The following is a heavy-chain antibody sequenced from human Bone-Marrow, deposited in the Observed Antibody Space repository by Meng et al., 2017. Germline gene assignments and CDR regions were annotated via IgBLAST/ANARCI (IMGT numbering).Heavy chain of an antibody. Sequence: GESLKISCAASGFTFSSYWMSWVRQAPGKGLEWVANIKQDGSEKYYVDSVKGRFTISRDNAKNSLYLQMNSLRAEDTAVYYCAKSSGFLFPHDYWGQGTLVTVSS. CDR3: AKSSGFLFPHDY. J-gene: IGHJ4*02. D-gene: IGHD3-22*01. V-gene: IGHV3-7*01. CDR2: IKQDGSEK. CDR1: GFTFSSYW.